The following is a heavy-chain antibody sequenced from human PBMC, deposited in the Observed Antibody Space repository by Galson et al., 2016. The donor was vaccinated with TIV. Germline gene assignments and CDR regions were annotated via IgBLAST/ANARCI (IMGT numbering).Heavy chain of an antibody. CDR1: GGSISSTTYY. D-gene: IGHD4/OR15-4a*01. V-gene: IGHV4-31*01. J-gene: IGHJ4*02. CDR3: ARAKIPGRLWGLSYFDC. Sequence: TLSLTCTVSGGSISSTTYYWSWIRQHPGKGLEWIGYIYYSGNTYYNPSLKSLLTISVDTSKNQFSLKLSSVTAADTAVYYCARAKIPGRLWGLSYFDCWGQGTLVTVSS. CDR2: IYYSGNT.